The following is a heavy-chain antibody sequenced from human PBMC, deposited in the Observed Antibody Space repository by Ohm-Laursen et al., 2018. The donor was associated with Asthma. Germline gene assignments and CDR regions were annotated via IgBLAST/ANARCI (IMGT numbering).Heavy chain of an antibody. Sequence: SLRLSCAASGYTFCSYSIHWDCQVPGQGLGWVPSFITASTFIYYADSVRGRFTTSRDNAKNSVYLQMNSLRAEDTAVYYCARIGAEWKLPGLEYSLHLWGQGTQVTVSS. J-gene: IGHJ1*01. CDR2: FITASTFI. CDR1: GYTFCSYS. D-gene: IGHD2-15*01. CDR3: ARIGAEWKLPGLEYSLHL. V-gene: IGHV3-21*01.